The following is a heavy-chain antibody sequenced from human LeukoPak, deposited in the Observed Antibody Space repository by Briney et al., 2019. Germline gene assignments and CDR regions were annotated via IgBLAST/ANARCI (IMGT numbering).Heavy chain of an antibody. CDR1: GFTFSSDG. CDR3: ARDQDGGKYYYESSGYSH. V-gene: IGHV3-21*01. Sequence: PGGSLRLSCAASGFTFSSDGLNWVRQAPGKGLEWVSTISSGGHIYYEDSVKGRFTISRDNAKNSLYLQMNSLRAEDTAVYYCARDQDGGKYYYESSGYSHWGQGILVTVSS. CDR2: ISSGGHI. J-gene: IGHJ4*02. D-gene: IGHD3-22*01.